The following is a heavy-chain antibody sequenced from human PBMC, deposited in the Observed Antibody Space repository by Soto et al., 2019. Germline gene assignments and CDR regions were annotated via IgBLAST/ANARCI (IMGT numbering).Heavy chain of an antibody. D-gene: IGHD3-3*01. V-gene: IGHV4-31*03. CDR1: GGSMSSGGYY. Sequence: QVQLQESGPGLVKPSQTLSLTCTVSGGSMSSGGYYWTWIRQHPGKGLEWIGYIYYSGSTYYNPSLKSRVTISVDKSKNQFSLKLRSVTAADTAVYYCARDVVGEYTWFDPWGQGTLLNVSA. CDR2: IYYSGST. J-gene: IGHJ5*02. CDR3: ARDVVGEYTWFDP.